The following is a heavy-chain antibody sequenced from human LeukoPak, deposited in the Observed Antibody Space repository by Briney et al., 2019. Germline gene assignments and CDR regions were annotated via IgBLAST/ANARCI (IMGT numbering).Heavy chain of an antibody. J-gene: IGHJ4*02. D-gene: IGHD3-10*01. CDR3: SKERPEEYCASGSYFDY. V-gene: IGHV3-30-3*02. CDR2: ISYEDGRNK. Sequence: GGSLRLSCAASGFTFRSFVMHWVRQAPGKGLEWVAAISYEDGRNKYYADSVKGRFTISRDNSKYTVYLEMNSLRVEDTAMYYCSKERPEEYCASGSYFDYWGQGTLVTVSS. CDR1: GFTFRSFV.